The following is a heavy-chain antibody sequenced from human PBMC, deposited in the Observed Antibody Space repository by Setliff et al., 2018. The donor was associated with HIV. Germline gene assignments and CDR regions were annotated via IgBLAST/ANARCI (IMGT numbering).Heavy chain of an antibody. D-gene: IGHD4-4*01. J-gene: IGHJ5*02. CDR3: ARAGTTVRRGWFDP. CDR2: INHSGIT. CDR1: GGSFSGYY. Sequence: ASETLSLTCAVYGGSFSGYYWSWIRQPPGKGLEWIGEINHSGITNYNPSLKSRVTISVDTSKNQFSLKLSSVTAADTAVYYCARAGTTVRRGWFDPWGQGTLVTVSS. V-gene: IGHV4-34*01.